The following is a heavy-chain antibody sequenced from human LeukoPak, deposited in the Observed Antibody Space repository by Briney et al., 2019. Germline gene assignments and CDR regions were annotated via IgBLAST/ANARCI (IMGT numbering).Heavy chain of an antibody. CDR3: ARDGVNSYGYGFDY. D-gene: IGHD5-18*01. Sequence: GASVKVSCKASGGTFSSYAISWVRQAPGQGLEWMRGIIPIFGTANYAQKFQGRVTITTDESTSTAYMELSSLRSEDTAVYYCARDGVNSYGYGFDYWGQGTLVTVSS. CDR1: GGTFSSYA. CDR2: IIPIFGTA. J-gene: IGHJ4*02. V-gene: IGHV1-69*05.